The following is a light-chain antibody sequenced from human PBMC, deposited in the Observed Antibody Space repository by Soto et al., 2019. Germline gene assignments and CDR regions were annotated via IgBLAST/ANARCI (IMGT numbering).Light chain of an antibody. CDR2: GNS. J-gene: IGLJ1*01. CDR1: SSNIGAGYD. V-gene: IGLV1-40*01. CDR3: SSYTSSTTEV. Sequence: QSVLTQPPSVSGAPGQRVTISCTGSSSNIGAGYDVHWYQQLPGTAPKLLIYGNSNRPSGVPDRFSGSKSGNTASLTISGLQAEDEADYYCSSYTSSTTEVFGTGTKVTV.